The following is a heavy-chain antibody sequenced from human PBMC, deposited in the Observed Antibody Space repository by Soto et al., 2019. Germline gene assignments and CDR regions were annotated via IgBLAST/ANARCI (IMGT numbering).Heavy chain of an antibody. CDR2: IYSGGST. Sequence: GGSLRLSCAASGFTVSSNYMSWVRQAPGKGLEWVSVIYSGGSTYYADSVKGRFTISRHNSKNTLYLQMNSLRAEDTAVYYCARGSDLYDFYMDVWGKGTTVTVSS. CDR1: GFTVSSNY. V-gene: IGHV3-53*04. CDR3: ARGSDLYDFYMDV. J-gene: IGHJ6*03. D-gene: IGHD3-3*01.